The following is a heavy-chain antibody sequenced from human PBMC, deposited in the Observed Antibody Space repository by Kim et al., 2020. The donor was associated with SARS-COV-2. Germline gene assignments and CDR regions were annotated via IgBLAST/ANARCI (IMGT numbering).Heavy chain of an antibody. J-gene: IGHJ3*02. CDR3: ARFYDRSGSNAFDI. D-gene: IGHD3-22*01. Sequence: YAESGKSRFTSPRDDSKNALYRQMNSLRAEETAVYYCARFYDRSGSNAFDIWGQGTVVTVSS. V-gene: IGHV3-53*03.